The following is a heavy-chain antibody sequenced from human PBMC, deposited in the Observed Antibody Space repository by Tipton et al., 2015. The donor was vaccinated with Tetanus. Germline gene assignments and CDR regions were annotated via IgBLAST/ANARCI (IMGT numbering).Heavy chain of an antibody. V-gene: IGHV4-4*02. CDR3: AGDQRIRFLEPTSFFFNYGMDV. Sequence: TLSLTCAVSGGSISSSNWWSWVRQPPGKGLEWIGEIYHSGSTNYNPSLKSRVTISVDKSKNQFSLKLSSVTAADTAVYYCAGDQRIRFLEPTSFFFNYGMDVWGQGTTVTVSS. D-gene: IGHD3-3*01. CDR1: GGSISSSNW. J-gene: IGHJ6*02. CDR2: IYHSGST.